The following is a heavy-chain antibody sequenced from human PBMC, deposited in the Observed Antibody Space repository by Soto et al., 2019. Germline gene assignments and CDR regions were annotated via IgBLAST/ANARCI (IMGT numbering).Heavy chain of an antibody. V-gene: IGHV1-69*13. CDR2: IIPIFGTA. J-gene: IGHJ5*02. CDR3: ARDEAAAGTAWFDP. D-gene: IGHD6-13*01. Sequence: ASVKVSCKASGGTFSSYAISWVRQAPGQGLEWMGGIIPIFGTANYAQKFQGRVTITADESTSTAYMELSSLRSEDTAVYYCARDEAAAGTAWFDPWGQGTLVTVSS. CDR1: GGTFSSYA.